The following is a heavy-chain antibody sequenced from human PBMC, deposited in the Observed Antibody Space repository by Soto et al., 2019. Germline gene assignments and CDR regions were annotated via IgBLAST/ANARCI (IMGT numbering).Heavy chain of an antibody. V-gene: IGHV4-31*03. CDR2: IYYSGST. CDR1: GGSISSGGYY. Sequence: SETLSLTCTVSGGSISSGGYYWSWIRQHPGKGLEWIGYIYYSGSTYYNPSLKSRVTISVDKSKNQFSLKLSSVTAADTAVYYCARDMGEDYVWYFDLWGRGTLVTVSS. J-gene: IGHJ2*01. D-gene: IGHD4-17*01. CDR3: ARDMGEDYVWYFDL.